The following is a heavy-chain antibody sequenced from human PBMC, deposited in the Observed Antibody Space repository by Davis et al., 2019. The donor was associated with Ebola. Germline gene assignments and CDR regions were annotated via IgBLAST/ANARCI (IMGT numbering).Heavy chain of an antibody. D-gene: IGHD2-2*01. J-gene: IGHJ4*02. CDR2: ITGGGDST. CDR1: GFTLSNSA. CDR3: ARSSYQPDY. Sequence: PGGSLRLSCVASGFTLSNSAMRWVRQAPGKGLEWVSSITGGGDSTYYADSVKGRFSISRDSTSNTLYLQMNGLRAEDTAVYYCARSSYQPDYWGQGTLVTVSS. V-gene: IGHV3-23*01.